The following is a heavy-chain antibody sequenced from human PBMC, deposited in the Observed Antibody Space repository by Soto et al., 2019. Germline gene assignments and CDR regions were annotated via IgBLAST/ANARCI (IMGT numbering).Heavy chain of an antibody. J-gene: IGHJ6*02. CDR1: GFSLNTGGVG. Sequence: ITLKESGPTLVKPTQTLTLTCTFSGFSLNTGGVGVGWVRQPRGKAMEWLALIYWDDDARYRPSLRSRLNINKDTIKNQVVLTMTNMDPEDTATYYCVRNWRYYGGDYYYGMDAWGQGTTVTVSS. CDR2: IYWDDDA. V-gene: IGHV2-5*02. CDR3: VRNWRYYGGDYYYGMDA. D-gene: IGHD3-10*01.